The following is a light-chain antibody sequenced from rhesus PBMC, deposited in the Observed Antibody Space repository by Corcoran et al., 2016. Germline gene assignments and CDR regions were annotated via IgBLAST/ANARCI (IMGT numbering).Light chain of an antibody. CDR2: GAS. CDR1: QSVSSS. Sequence: EIVMTQSPATLSLSPGERATLSCRASQSVSSSLAWYQQKPGQAPRLLINGASSRATDIPDRFSGRGAVTDLTLTVSSLEPEDIAVYYCLQHSNWPHAFGGGTKVELK. V-gene: IGKV3-24*01. CDR3: LQHSNWPHA. J-gene: IGKJ4*01.